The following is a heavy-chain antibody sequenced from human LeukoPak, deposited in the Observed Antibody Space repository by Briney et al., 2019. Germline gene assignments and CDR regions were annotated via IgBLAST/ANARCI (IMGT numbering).Heavy chain of an antibody. CDR3: ASVHYDFWSGYHYSGFDP. D-gene: IGHD3-3*01. CDR1: GGSFSGYY. J-gene: IGHJ5*02. Sequence: PSETLSLTCAVYGGSFSGYYWSWIRHPPGKGREWIGEINHSLSTNYNPSLKSRVTISVHTSKNQFSLKLSSVTAADTAVYYCASVHYDFWSGYHYSGFDPWGQGTLVTVSS. CDR2: INHSLST. V-gene: IGHV4-34*01.